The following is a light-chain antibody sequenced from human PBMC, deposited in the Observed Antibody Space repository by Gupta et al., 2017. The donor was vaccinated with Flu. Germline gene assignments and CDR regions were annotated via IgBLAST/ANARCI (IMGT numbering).Light chain of an antibody. V-gene: IGLV2-8*01. J-gene: IGLJ1*01. CDR2: EVN. Sequence: QSALTQPSSASGSPGQSVTISCTGTSSDVGGYNYVSWYQQHPGKAPKVMIYEVNKRPSGVPDRFSGSKSGNTASLTVSGLQAEDGADYYCSSYAGNTYVFGTGTKVTVL. CDR3: SSYAGNTYV. CDR1: SSDVGGYNY.